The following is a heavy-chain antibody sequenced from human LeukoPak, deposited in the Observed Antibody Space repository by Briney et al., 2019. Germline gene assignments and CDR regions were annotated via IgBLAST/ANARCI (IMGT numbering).Heavy chain of an antibody. CDR3: ARGGDYGDLRYFDY. CDR2: IYYRGST. J-gene: IGHJ4*02. CDR1: GGSIGSYY. Sequence: SETLSLTCTVSGGSIGSYYWSWIRQPPGKGLEWIGYIYYRGSTNYNPSLKSRVTFSVDTSKNQFSLKLNSVTAADTAVYYCARGGDYGDLRYFDYWGQGTLVTVSS. V-gene: IGHV4-59*01. D-gene: IGHD4-17*01.